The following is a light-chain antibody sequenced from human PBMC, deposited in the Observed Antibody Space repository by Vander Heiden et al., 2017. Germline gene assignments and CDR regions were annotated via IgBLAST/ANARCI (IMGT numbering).Light chain of an antibody. Sequence: DSQMTQYTSSVSASVGDRVTITCRASQGISRWLAWYQQKPGKAPKLLIYSASSLQSGVPSRFSGRGSGTDFTLTISSLQPADFATYYCQQANSFPITFGQGTRMEIK. J-gene: IGKJ5*01. CDR1: QGISRW. CDR2: SAS. CDR3: QQANSFPIT. V-gene: IGKV1-12*01.